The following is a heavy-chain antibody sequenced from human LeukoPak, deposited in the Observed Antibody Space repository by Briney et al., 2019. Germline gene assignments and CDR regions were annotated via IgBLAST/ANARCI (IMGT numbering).Heavy chain of an antibody. CDR2: VYHSGST. CDR3: ARSRVWSGYWGYFDY. D-gene: IGHD3-3*01. V-gene: IGHV4-59*01. J-gene: IGHJ4*02. CDR1: GGSITNYY. Sequence: SETLSLTCTVSGGSITNYYWSWIRQPPGEGLEWIGCVYHSGSTNYNPSHKSRVTVSVDMAKNQISPKMSSVTAADTAVFYCARSRVWSGYWGYFDYWGQGILVTVSS.